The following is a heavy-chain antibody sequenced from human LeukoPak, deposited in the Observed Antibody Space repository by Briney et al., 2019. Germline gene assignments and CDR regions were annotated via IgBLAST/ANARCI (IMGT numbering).Heavy chain of an antibody. D-gene: IGHD3-22*01. Sequence: SETLSLTCTVSGGSISSSSYYWGWIRQPPGKGLEWIGSIYYSGSTYYSPSLKSRVTISVDTSNNHFSLRLSSVTAADTAVYYCARPFHFESSGYYDAFDIWGQGTMVTVSS. CDR1: GGSISSSSYY. CDR2: IYYSGST. V-gene: IGHV4-39*01. CDR3: ARPFHFESSGYYDAFDI. J-gene: IGHJ3*02.